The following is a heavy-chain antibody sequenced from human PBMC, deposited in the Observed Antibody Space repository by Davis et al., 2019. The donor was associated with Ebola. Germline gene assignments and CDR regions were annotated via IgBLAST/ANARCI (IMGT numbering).Heavy chain of an antibody. D-gene: IGHD4-17*01. Sequence: GESLKISCAASGFTFSDYYMSWIRQAPGKGLEWVSYISSSGSTIYYADSVKGRFTISRDNAKNSLYLQMNSLRAEDTAVYYCARETTVTNLPWYFDLWGRGTLVTVSS. CDR2: ISSSGSTI. CDR1: GFTFSDYY. V-gene: IGHV3-11*04. J-gene: IGHJ2*01. CDR3: ARETTVTNLPWYFDL.